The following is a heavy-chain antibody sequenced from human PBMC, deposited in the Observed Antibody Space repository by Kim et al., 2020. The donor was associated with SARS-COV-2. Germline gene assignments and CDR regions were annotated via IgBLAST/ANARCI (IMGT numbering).Heavy chain of an antibody. D-gene: IGHD5-18*01. V-gene: IGHV4-34*09. CDR3: ARRVYSYGYDY. J-gene: IGHJ4*02. CDR2: T. Sequence: TNDNPTDNSRSTISVDTSKIQFSLKLSSVTAADSAVYYCARRVYSYGYDYWGQGTLVTVSS.